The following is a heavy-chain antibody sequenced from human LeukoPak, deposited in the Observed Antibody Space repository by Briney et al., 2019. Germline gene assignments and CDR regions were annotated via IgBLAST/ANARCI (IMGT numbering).Heavy chain of an antibody. V-gene: IGHV5-51*06. CDR3: ARMRGGTITPLRGAFDL. J-gene: IGHJ4*02. Sequence: GESLKISCKGSGYSFTSYWIVWVRQMPGKGLEWMGIIFPGDSDTRYSSSFQGQVTISADKSINTAYVQWRSLKASDTALYYCARMRGGTITPLRGAFDLWGQGTLVTVSS. D-gene: IGHD1-14*01. CDR1: GYSFTSYW. CDR2: IFPGDSDT.